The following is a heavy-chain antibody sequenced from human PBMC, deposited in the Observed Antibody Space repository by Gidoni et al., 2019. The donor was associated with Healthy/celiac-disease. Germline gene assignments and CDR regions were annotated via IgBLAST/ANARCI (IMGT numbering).Heavy chain of an antibody. CDR3: AKVRDRTYYYYGMDV. D-gene: IGHD2-21*02. CDR2: ISYEGSNK. CDR1: GFPFSSYG. V-gene: IGHV3-30*18. Sequence: QVQLVASGGGVVQPGRSLRLSCAASGFPFSSYGMHWVRQAPGKGLEWVAVISYEGSNKYYADSVKGRFTISRDNSKNTLYLQMNSLRAEDTAVYYCAKVRDRTYYYYGMDVWGQGTTVTVSS. J-gene: IGHJ6*02.